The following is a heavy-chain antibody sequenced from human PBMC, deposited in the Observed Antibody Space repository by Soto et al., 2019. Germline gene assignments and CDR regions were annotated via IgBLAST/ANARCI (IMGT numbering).Heavy chain of an antibody. D-gene: IGHD3-3*01. Sequence: PGGSLSLSCAASGFTVSSNYMSWVRQAPGKGLEWVSVIYSGGSTYYADSVKGRFTISRHNSKNTLYLQMNSLRAEDTAVYYCASSRTYYDFWSGYPLRSYYYYYMDVWGKGTTVTVSS. J-gene: IGHJ6*03. V-gene: IGHV3-53*04. CDR3: ASSRTYYDFWSGYPLRSYYYYYMDV. CDR1: GFTVSSNY. CDR2: IYSGGST.